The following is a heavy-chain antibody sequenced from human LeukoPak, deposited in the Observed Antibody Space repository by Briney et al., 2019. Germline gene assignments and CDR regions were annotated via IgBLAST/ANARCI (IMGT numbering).Heavy chain of an antibody. D-gene: IGHD1-1*01. V-gene: IGHV4-59*01. J-gene: IGHJ3*02. CDR3: ARGLLGTRAFDI. CDR2: IYYTGNT. Sequence: KXXEWIGYIYYTGNTNYNPSLKSRVTISVDTSRNQFSLKLSSVTAADTAVYYCARGLLGTRAFDIWGQGTMVTVSS.